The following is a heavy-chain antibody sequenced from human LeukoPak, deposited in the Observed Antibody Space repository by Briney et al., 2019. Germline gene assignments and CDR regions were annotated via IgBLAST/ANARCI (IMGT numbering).Heavy chain of an antibody. CDR3: GETTSGYSSGGNPPWPVDY. CDR2: IFGSGGSA. D-gene: IGHD6-19*01. V-gene: IGHV3-23*01. CDR1: GFTFSSYA. Sequence: GGSLRLSCTASGFTFSSYAMYWVRQAPGKGLEWVSGIFGSGGSAHYADSVKGRFTISRDNSQNTVYLQMNSLRAEDTAVYYGGETTSGYSSGGNPPWPVDYWGQGTLVTVSS. J-gene: IGHJ4*02.